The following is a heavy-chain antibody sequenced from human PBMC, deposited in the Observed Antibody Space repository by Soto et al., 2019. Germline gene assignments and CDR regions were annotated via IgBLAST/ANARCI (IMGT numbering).Heavy chain of an antibody. CDR2: INPNSGGT. J-gene: IGHJ6*02. CDR3: ARERGSSGCYGWCAMDV. V-gene: IGHV1-2*02. D-gene: IGHD6-19*01. CDR1: GYILTGYF. Sequence: GASVKVSCKASGYILTGYFIHWVRQAPGQGLEWMGWINPNSGGTNYAQKFQGRVTMTREMSISTAHMELTSLRSDDTAVYYCARERGSSGCYGWCAMDVWGLGTTVTVSS.